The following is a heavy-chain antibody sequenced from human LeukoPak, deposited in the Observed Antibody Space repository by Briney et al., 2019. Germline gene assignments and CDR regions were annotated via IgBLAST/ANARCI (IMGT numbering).Heavy chain of an antibody. D-gene: IGHD2-8*01. CDR2: IYYSGST. Sequence: SETLSLTCTVSGGSISSGGYYWSWIRQHPGKGLEWIGYIYYSGSTYYNPSLKSRVTISVDTSKNLFSLKLNSVTAADTAVYYCARARAVMGYYYYGMDVWGQGTTVTVSS. J-gene: IGHJ6*01. V-gene: IGHV4-31*03. CDR3: ARARAVMGYYYYGMDV. CDR1: GGSISSGGYY.